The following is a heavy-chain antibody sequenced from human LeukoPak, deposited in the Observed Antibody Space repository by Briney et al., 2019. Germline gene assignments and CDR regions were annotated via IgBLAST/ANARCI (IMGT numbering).Heavy chain of an antibody. J-gene: IGHJ4*02. CDR1: GFTFSSYA. V-gene: IGHV3-23*01. D-gene: IGHD6-19*01. Sequence: PGGSLRHSCAASGFTFSSYAMSWVRQAPGKGLEWVSVINNSGGSTHYADSVKGRFTISRDNSKSTLYLQMNSLRAEDTAVYYCAKGVTSGWRTFDYWGQGTLVTVSS. CDR2: INNSGGST. CDR3: AKGVTSGWRTFDY.